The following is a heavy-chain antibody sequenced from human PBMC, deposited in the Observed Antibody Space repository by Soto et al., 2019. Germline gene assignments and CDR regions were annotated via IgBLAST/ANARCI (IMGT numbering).Heavy chain of an antibody. Sequence: EVQLVESGGGLVQPGGSLRLSCEASGFTFSSYDMHWVRQVAGKGLEWVSAIGVAGDTYYPDSVKGRFTISSENAKNSLYLQMNSLRAEDTAVYYCASGGWGSSWYEGGSRIDYWGQGTLVTVSS. CDR2: IGVAGDT. CDR3: ASGGWGSSWYEGGSRIDY. CDR1: GFTFSSYD. V-gene: IGHV3-13*01. D-gene: IGHD6-13*01. J-gene: IGHJ4*02.